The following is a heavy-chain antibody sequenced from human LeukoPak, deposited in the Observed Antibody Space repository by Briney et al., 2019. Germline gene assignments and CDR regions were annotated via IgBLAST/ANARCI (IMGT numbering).Heavy chain of an antibody. CDR2: IYPGDSDT. CDR1: GYSFTSYW. D-gene: IGHD1-26*01. CDR3: ARPRGWELLGDAFDI. V-gene: IGHV5-51*01. J-gene: IGHJ3*02. Sequence: GESLKISCKGSGYSFTSYWIGWVRQMPGKGLEWMGIIYPGDSDTRYSPSFQGQVTISADKSISTAYLQWSSLKASDTAMYYCARPRGWELLGDAFDIWGQGTMVTVSS.